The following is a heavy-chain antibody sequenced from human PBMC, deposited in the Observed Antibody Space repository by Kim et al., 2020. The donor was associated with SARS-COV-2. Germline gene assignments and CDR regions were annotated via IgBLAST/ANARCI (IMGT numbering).Heavy chain of an antibody. J-gene: IGHJ6*01. Sequence: SETLSLTCTVSGGSISSYYWSWIRQPPGKGLEWIGYIYYSGSTNYNPSLKSRVTISVDTSKNQFSLKLSSVTAADTAVYYCARAKQRPYYDFWSGYPYYG. CDR2: IYYSGST. CDR1: GGSISSYY. CDR3: ARAKQRPYYDFWSGYPYYG. V-gene: IGHV4-59*08. D-gene: IGHD3-3*01.